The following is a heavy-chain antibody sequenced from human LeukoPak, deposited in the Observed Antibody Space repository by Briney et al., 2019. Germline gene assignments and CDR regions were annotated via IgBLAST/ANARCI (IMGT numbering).Heavy chain of an antibody. CDR2: ISFDNGYI. D-gene: IGHD2-15*01. J-gene: IGHJ6*03. CDR1: GFTFSTSS. V-gene: IGHV3-21*01. Sequence: SGGSLRLSCAASGFTFSTSSMNWVRQAPGKGLEWVSWISFDNGYIFYADSVKGRFTISRDNAKNTLYLQMNSLRAEDTAVYYCARPMGYCSGGSCYYYYYYMDVWGKGTTVTVSS. CDR3: ARPMGYCSGGSCYYYYYYMDV.